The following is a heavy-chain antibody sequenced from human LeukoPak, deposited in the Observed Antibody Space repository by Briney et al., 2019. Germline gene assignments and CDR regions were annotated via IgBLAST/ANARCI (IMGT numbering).Heavy chain of an antibody. J-gene: IGHJ4*02. CDR2: ISGSGGST. V-gene: IGHV3-23*01. CDR3: AKGSEDSGIAVAGPPDY. CDR1: GFTFSSYA. D-gene: IGHD6-19*01. Sequence: GRSLRLSSAASGFTFSSYAMSWVRQAPGKGLEWVSPISGSGGSTYYADSVKGRFTISRNNSKNTLYLQMNSLRAEDTAVYYCAKGSEDSGIAVAGPPDYWGQGTLVTVSS.